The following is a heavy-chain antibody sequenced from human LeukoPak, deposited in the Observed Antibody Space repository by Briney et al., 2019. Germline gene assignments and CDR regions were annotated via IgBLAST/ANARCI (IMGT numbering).Heavy chain of an antibody. CDR2: IYWNGGST. Sequence: GGSVRLSCAASGFTFDDYGMSWVRQAPGKGLEWVSGIYWNGGSTGYADSVKGRFTISRDNAKNSLYLQMNSLRAEDTALYYCASDGIYYGAAFDFWGQGTLVTVSS. J-gene: IGHJ4*02. D-gene: IGHD1-26*01. CDR3: ASDGIYYGAAFDF. V-gene: IGHV3-20*04. CDR1: GFTFDDYG.